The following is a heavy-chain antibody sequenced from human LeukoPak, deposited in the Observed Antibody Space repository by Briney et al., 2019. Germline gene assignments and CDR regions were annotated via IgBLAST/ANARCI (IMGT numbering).Heavy chain of an antibody. Sequence: GGSLRLSCAVSGFTVNSNYMSWVRQAPGKGLEWVSGFYSDGRTYYAGSVQGRFTMSRDRSKNTVYLQMNSVRAEDTAVYYCARYDSGSGPGGLDYWGQGTLVTVSS. J-gene: IGHJ4*02. D-gene: IGHD3-10*01. CDR3: ARYDSGSGPGGLDY. CDR2: FYSDGRT. V-gene: IGHV3-53*01. CDR1: GFTVNSNY.